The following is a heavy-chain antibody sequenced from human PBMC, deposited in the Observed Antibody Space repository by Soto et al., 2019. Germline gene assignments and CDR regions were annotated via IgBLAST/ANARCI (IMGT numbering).Heavy chain of an antibody. CDR1: GGSFSGYY. J-gene: IGHJ4*02. Sequence: SETLSLTCAVYGGSFSGYYWSWIRQPPGKGLEWIGEINHSGSTNYNPSLKSRVTISVDTSKNQFSLKLSSVTAADTAVYYCARGSGYDYVWGSYRYTVIFDYWGQGTLVTVS. V-gene: IGHV4-34*01. CDR2: INHSGST. D-gene: IGHD3-16*02. CDR3: ARGSGYDYVWGSYRYTVIFDY.